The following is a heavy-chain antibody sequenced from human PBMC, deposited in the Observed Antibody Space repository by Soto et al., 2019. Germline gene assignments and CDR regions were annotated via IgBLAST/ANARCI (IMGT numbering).Heavy chain of an antibody. CDR3: ARDERNGVGFDY. D-gene: IGHD3-10*01. CDR2: IYYSGRT. V-gene: IGHV4-31*03. Sequence: QVQLQESGPGLVKPSQTLSLTCTVSGGSISSGGYYWSWIRQHPGKGLEWIGYIYYSGRTYYNRSLKSRVTKSVGTSKNQFSLKRSSVTAADTAVYYCARDERNGVGFDYWGQGTLVTVSS. CDR1: GGSISSGGYY. J-gene: IGHJ4*02.